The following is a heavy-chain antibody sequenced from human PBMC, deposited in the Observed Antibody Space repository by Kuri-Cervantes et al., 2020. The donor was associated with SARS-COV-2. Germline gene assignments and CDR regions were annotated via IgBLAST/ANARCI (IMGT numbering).Heavy chain of an antibody. J-gene: IGHJ4*02. V-gene: IGHV5-51*01. Sequence: KVSCKGSGYSFNSYWIGWVRQIPGKGLEWMGIIHPGDPDPRYSPSFQDHVTITADTSINTAYLHWSSLEASDTAMYYCARRNDFGDTVDCWGQGTLVTVSS. CDR3: ARRNDFGDTVDC. CDR2: IHPGDPDP. D-gene: IGHD4/OR15-4a*01. CDR1: GYSFNSYW.